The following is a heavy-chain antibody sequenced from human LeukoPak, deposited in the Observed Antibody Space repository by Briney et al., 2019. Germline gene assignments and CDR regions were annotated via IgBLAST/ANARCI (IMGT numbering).Heavy chain of an antibody. CDR1: GGSISSGGYY. CDR2: IYYSGST. J-gene: IGHJ6*03. CDR3: ASTRDSNYYYYYMDV. V-gene: IGHV4-31*03. Sequence: SETLSLTCTVSGGSISSGGYYWSWIRQHPGKGLEWIGYIYYSGSTYYNPSLQSRVTISVDTSKNQFSLKLSSVTAADTAVYYCASTRDSNYYYYYMDVWGKGTTVTVSS.